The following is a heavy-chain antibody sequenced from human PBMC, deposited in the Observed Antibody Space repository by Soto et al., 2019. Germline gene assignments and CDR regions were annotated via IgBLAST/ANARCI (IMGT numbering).Heavy chain of an antibody. D-gene: IGHD3-10*01. CDR2: IYYSGST. J-gene: IGHJ4*02. CDR1: GGSISSSSYY. Sequence: SETLSLTCTVSGGSISSSSYYWGWIRQPPGKGLEWIGSIYYSGSTYYNPSLKSRVTISVDTSKNQFSLKLSSVTAADTAVYYCARHTRMEFSDYWGQGTLVTVSS. V-gene: IGHV4-39*01. CDR3: ARHTRMEFSDY.